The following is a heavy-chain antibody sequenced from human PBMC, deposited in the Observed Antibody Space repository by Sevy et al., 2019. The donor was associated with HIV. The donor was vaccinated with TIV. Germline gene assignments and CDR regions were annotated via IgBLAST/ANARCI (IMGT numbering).Heavy chain of an antibody. J-gene: IGHJ3*02. D-gene: IGHD3-22*01. CDR1: GFTFSNAW. CDR3: TTDKRRDYDSSGYWGQGAFDI. Sequence: GGSLRLSCAASGFTFSNAWMSWVRQAPGKGLEWVGRIKSKTDGGTRDYAATVKGRFTIDREDSKNTLYLQMNSLKTEDTAVYYCTTDKRRDYDSSGYWGQGAFDIWGQGTMVTVSS. CDR2: IKSKTDGGTR. V-gene: IGHV3-15*01.